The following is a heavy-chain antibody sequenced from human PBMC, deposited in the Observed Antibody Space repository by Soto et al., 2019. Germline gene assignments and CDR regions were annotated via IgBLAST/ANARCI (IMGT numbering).Heavy chain of an antibody. CDR1: GLSLSTSGVG. J-gene: IGHJ3*02. CDR3: AQSIAARPVLGSYDI. V-gene: IGHV2-5*02. Sequence: QITLKESGPTLVKPTQTLTLTCTFSGLSLSTSGVGVGWIRQPPGKALEWLAVIYWDDDKRYSPSLKSRLTITKDTSKNQVVLTTTNMDPVDTATYYCAQSIAARPVLGSYDIWGQGTMVTVSS. D-gene: IGHD6-6*01. CDR2: IYWDDDK.